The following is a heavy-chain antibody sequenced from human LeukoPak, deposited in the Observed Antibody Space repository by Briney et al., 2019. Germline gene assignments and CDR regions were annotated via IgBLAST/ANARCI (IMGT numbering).Heavy chain of an antibody. V-gene: IGHV3-30*18. CDR3: AKAGRYYGAFDY. CDR2: ISYDGSNK. CDR1: GFTFSSYG. D-gene: IGHD3-10*01. J-gene: IGHJ4*02. Sequence: GGSLRLSCGASGFTFSSYGMHWVRQAPGKGLEWVAVISYDGSNKYYADSVKGRFTISRDNSKNTLYLQMNSLRAEDTAVYYCAKAGRYYGAFDYWGQGTLVTVSS.